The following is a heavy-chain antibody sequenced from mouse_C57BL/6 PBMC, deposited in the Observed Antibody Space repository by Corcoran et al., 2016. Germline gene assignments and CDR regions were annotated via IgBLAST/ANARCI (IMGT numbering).Heavy chain of an antibody. D-gene: IGHD1-1*01. Sequence: DVQLQESGPGLVKPSQSLSLTCSVTGYSITSGYYWNWIRQFPGNKLEWMGYISYDGSNNYNPSLKNRISITRDTSKNQFFLKLNSVSTEDTATYYCARYYGSSYDYWCQGTTLTVAS. CDR1: GYSITSGYY. J-gene: IGHJ2*01. CDR2: ISYDGSN. CDR3: ARYYGSSYDY. V-gene: IGHV3-6*01.